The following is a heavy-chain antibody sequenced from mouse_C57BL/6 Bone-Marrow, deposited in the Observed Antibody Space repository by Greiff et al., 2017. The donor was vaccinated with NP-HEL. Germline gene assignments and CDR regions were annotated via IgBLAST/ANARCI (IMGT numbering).Heavy chain of an antibody. Sequence: VQLKESGPELVKPGASVKISCKASGYAFSSSWMNWVKQRPGKGLEWIGRIYPGDGDTNYNGKFKGKATLTADKSSSTAYMQLSSLTSEDSAVYFCARGLRLRRKDAMDYWGQGTSVTVSS. CDR1: GYAFSSSW. CDR3: ARGLRLRRKDAMDY. D-gene: IGHD3-2*02. CDR2: IYPGDGDT. J-gene: IGHJ4*01. V-gene: IGHV1-82*01.